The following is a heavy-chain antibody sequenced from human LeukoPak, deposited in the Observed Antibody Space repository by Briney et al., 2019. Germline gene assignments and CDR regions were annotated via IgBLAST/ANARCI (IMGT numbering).Heavy chain of an antibody. CDR2: VYPGDPDT. V-gene: IGHV5-51*01. D-gene: IGHD3-10*01. Sequence: GESLKISCKGSGYRFTSYWIGWVGQMPGKGMEWMGIVYPGDPDTRYSPSFQGQVTISADKSISTAYLQWSSLKASDTAMYYCARVIGGSGSYAFDIWGQGTMVTVSS. CDR3: ARVIGGSGSYAFDI. CDR1: GYRFTSYW. J-gene: IGHJ3*02.